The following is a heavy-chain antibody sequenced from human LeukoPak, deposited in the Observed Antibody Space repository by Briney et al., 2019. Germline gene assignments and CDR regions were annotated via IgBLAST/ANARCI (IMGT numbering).Heavy chain of an antibody. J-gene: IGHJ5*02. CDR2: ISGNGGST. D-gene: IGHD1-26*01. CDR1: GFTFSSYG. CDR3: ARGVGATMKGRRWFDP. V-gene: IGHV3-23*01. Sequence: PGGSLRLSCAASGFTFSSYGMSWVRQAPGKGLEWVSAISGNGGSTYYADSVKGRFAISRDTSKNTLYLQMNSLRAEDTAVYYCARGVGATMKGRRWFDPWGQGTLVTVSS.